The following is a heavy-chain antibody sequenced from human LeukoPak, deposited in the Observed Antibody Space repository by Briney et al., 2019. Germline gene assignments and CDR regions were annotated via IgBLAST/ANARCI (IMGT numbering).Heavy chain of an antibody. CDR1: GYTFTSYD. D-gene: IGHD7-27*01. CDR3: VRTPPNWGFDY. CDR2: MNPNSGNT. V-gene: IGHV1-8*01. Sequence: ASVKVSCKASGYTFTSYDINWVRQATGQGLEWMGWMNPNSGNTGYAQKFQGRVTMTSDSSISTAYMELSSLRSEDTAIYYCVRTPPNWGFDYWGQGTLVTVSS. J-gene: IGHJ4*02.